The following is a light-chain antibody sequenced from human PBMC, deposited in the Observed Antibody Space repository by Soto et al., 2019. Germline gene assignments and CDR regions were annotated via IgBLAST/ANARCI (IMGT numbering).Light chain of an antibody. Sequence: QSALTQPASVSGSPGQSITISCTGTSSDVGGYNYVSWYQQHPGKAPKLMIYEVSNRPSGVSNRFSGSKSGNTASLTISGLPAEDEAEYYCSSYTISSTVIFGGGTKLTVL. V-gene: IGLV2-14*01. CDR1: SSDVGGYNY. CDR3: SSYTISSTVI. CDR2: EVS. J-gene: IGLJ2*01.